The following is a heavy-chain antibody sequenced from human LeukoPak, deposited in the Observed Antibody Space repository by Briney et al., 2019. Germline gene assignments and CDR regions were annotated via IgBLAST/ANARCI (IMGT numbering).Heavy chain of an antibody. Sequence: ASVKVSCKASGYTFTSYGISWVRQAPGQGLEWMGWISAYNGNTNYAQKLQGRVTMTRDTSISTAYMELSRLRSDDTAVYYCASKRSSSSWYEWFDPWGQGTLVTVSS. CDR2: ISAYNGNT. CDR1: GYTFTSYG. D-gene: IGHD6-13*01. CDR3: ASKRSSSSWYEWFDP. J-gene: IGHJ5*02. V-gene: IGHV1-18*01.